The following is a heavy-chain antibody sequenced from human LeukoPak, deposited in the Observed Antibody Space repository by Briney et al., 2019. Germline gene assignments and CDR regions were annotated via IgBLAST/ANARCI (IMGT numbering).Heavy chain of an antibody. CDR1: AFRFSRSG. CDR3: ARCVTGWPNWFAP. J-gene: IGHJ5*02. V-gene: IGHV3-23*01. D-gene: IGHD6-19*01. CDR2: IHYIRDGP. Sequence: GGSLRLSCVGSAFRFSRSGMSWVRQAPGKGLEWVATIHYIRDGPYYADSVEGRFTISRDDSKNTVYLQMNSLRVEDMAIYYCARCVTGWPNWFAPWGQGTLVTVSS.